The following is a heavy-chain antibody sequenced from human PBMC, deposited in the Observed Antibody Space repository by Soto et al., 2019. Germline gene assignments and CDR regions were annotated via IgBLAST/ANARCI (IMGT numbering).Heavy chain of an antibody. CDR3: ARDTRDYYDSSGYFPWNWYFDL. J-gene: IGHJ2*01. CDR2: IYSGGST. V-gene: IGHV3-66*01. Sequence: EVQLVESGGGLVQPGGSLRLSCAASGFTVSSNYMSWVRQAPGKGLEWVSVIYSGGSTYYADSVKGRFTISRDNSKNTLYLQMNSLRAEDTAVYYCARDTRDYYDSSGYFPWNWYFDLWGRGTLVTVSS. CDR1: GFTVSSNY. D-gene: IGHD3-22*01.